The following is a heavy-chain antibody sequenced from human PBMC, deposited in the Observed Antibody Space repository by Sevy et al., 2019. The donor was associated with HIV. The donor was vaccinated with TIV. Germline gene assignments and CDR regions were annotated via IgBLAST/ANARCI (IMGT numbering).Heavy chain of an antibody. CDR1: VFTFGDYA. CDR3: TVNYYDSSGYYAFDY. Sequence: GGSLRLSCTASVFTFGDYARSWFRQAPGKGLEWVGFIRSKAYGGTTEYAASVKGRFTISRDDSKSIAYLQMNSLKTEDTAVYYCTVNYYDSSGYYAFDYWGQGTLVTVSS. J-gene: IGHJ4*02. D-gene: IGHD3-22*01. CDR2: IRSKAYGGTT. V-gene: IGHV3-49*03.